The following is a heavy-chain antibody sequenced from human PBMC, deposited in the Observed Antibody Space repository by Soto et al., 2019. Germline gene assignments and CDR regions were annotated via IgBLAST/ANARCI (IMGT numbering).Heavy chain of an antibody. CDR3: ERDGNSILIVGANLAALDF. D-gene: IGHD1-26*01. CDR2: ISADDGNT. CDR1: GYTFTNYG. Sequence: QVQLVQSGAEEKKPGASVKVSCKASGYTFTNYGISWVRQAPGQGLECMGWISADDGNTNYAQKLQGRATMTTDTSKSKAYMEVTSLRSDDTAVYYCERDGNSILIVGANLAALDFWGQGTMVTVSS. V-gene: IGHV1-18*04. J-gene: IGHJ3*01.